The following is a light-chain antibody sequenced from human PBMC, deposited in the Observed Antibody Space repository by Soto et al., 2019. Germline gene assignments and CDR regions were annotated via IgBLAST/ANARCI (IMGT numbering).Light chain of an antibody. Sequence: HSALTQHASVSGYPGQSITIYSIGTSSDVGGYNFVSWYQQHPGRAPKLLIYEVSRRPSGVSNRFSGSKSGDTASLTISGLQAEDEADYYCYSYRGYYTRVFGTGTKVTVL. CDR1: SSDVGGYNF. CDR2: EVS. J-gene: IGLJ1*01. V-gene: IGLV2-14*01. CDR3: YSYRGYYTRV.